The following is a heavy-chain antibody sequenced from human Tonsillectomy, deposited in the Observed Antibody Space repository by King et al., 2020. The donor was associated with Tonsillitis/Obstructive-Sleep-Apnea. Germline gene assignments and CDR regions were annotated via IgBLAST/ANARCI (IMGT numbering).Heavy chain of an antibody. CDR1: GFTFSSYG. CDR2: ISHDGSNK. V-gene: IGHV3-30*18. J-gene: IGHJ4*02. CDR3: AKDGDY. Sequence: VQLVESGGGVVQPGRSLRLSCAGSGFTFSSYGMQWVRQAPGKGLEWVAVISHDGSNKYYADSVKGRFTISRDNSKNTLYLQMNSLRAEETAVYYCAKDGDYWGQGTLVTVSS.